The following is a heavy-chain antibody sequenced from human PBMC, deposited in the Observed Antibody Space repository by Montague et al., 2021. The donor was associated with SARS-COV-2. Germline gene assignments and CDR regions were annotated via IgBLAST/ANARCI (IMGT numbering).Heavy chain of an antibody. CDR2: IYYSGTT. J-gene: IGHJ4*02. Sequence: SETLSLTCTVSGGSISSSNYYWVWIRQPPGKGLEWIGSIYYSGTTYYNPSLQSRVTLSVATSKNQFSLKLNSVTAADTAVYYCARVWTRGYRHPFDSWGQGTRVTVSS. V-gene: IGHV4-39*07. D-gene: IGHD5-18*01. CDR3: ARVWTRGYRHPFDS. CDR1: GGSISSSNYY.